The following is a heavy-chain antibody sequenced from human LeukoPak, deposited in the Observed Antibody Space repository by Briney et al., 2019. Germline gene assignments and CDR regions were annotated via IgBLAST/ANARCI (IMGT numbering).Heavy chain of an antibody. CDR2: ISNSDDST. V-gene: IGHV3-23*01. Sequence: GESLRLSCAASGFPFSSYAMSWVRQAPGKGLEWVSTISNSDDSTYYADSVKGRFTISRDNSENTLFLRMNSLRAEDTAVYYCARDRSGWFYYFDYWGQGTLVTVSS. CDR1: GFPFSSYA. CDR3: ARDRSGWFYYFDY. J-gene: IGHJ4*02. D-gene: IGHD6-19*01.